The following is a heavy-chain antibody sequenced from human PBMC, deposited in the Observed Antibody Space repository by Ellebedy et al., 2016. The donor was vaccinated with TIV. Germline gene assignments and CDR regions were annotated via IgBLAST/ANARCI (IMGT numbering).Heavy chain of an antibody. CDR1: GGTFSSYA. Sequence: AASVKVSCKASGGTFSSYAISWVRQAPGQGLEWMGGIIPIFGTANYAQKFQGRVTITADESTSTAYMELSSLRSEDTAVYYCARHGQYYDILTGYYGEDYWGQGTLVTVSS. V-gene: IGHV1-69*13. J-gene: IGHJ4*02. D-gene: IGHD3-9*01. CDR3: ARHGQYYDILTGYYGEDY. CDR2: IIPIFGTA.